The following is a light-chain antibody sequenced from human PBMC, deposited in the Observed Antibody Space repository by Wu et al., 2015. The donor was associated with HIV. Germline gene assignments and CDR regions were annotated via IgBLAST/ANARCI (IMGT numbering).Light chain of an antibody. V-gene: IGKV3-20*01. CDR3: QQYGSSPST. CDR2: ETS. J-gene: IGKJ5*01. CDR1: QTIGSGY. Sequence: EIVLTQSPDTLSVSVGERVTLSCRASQTIGSGYLAWYQLKPGQAPRLVIHETSVRAAGIPDRFGGSGSGTDFTLTISRLEPEDFAVYYCQQYGSSPSTFGQGTRLEIK.